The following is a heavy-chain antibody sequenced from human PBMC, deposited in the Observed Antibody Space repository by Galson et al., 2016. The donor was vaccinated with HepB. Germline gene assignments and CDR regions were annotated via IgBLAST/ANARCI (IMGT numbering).Heavy chain of an antibody. CDR3: AKNAGFGSGTYYPDY. Sequence: SLRLSCAASGFTFSSYSMTWVRQAPGKGLEWVSSINGGGDSMTYAVSVKGRFTISKDMSRNTSFLQMNSLRADDTALYYCAKNAGFGSGTYYPDYWGQGTLVAVSS. CDR2: INGGGDSM. D-gene: IGHD3-10*01. V-gene: IGHV3-23*01. J-gene: IGHJ4*02. CDR1: GFTFSSYS.